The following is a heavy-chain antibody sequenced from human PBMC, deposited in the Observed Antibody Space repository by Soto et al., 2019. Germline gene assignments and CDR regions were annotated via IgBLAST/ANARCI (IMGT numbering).Heavy chain of an antibody. CDR1: GFTFSSYA. CDR2: ISSSGGHT. J-gene: IGHJ4*02. CDR3: ARDLIVAAGRGTDY. Sequence: EVQLLESGGGLVQPGGSLRFSCAASGFTFSSYAMSWVRQAPGKGLEWVSQISSSGGHTHYADSVKGRFTISRDNSKNTLYLQMKSLRAEDTAVYYCARDLIVAAGRGTDYWGQGTLVTVSS. D-gene: IGHD6-13*01. V-gene: IGHV3-23*01.